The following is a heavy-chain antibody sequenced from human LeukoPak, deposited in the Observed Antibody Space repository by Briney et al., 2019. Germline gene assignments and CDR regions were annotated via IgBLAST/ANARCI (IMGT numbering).Heavy chain of an antibody. CDR1: GVSISRSW. V-gene: IGHV3-74*01. CDR2: LSPDGTL. Sequence: PGGSLRLPCVVSGVSISRSWMNWVRQVPGKGLVWVSRLSPDGTLNYVDSVKGRFTISRDNSKNTLYLQMNSLRAEDTAVYYCAGYCSSTSCDQRDYWGQGTLVTVSS. CDR3: AGYCSSTSCDQRDY. J-gene: IGHJ4*02. D-gene: IGHD2-2*01.